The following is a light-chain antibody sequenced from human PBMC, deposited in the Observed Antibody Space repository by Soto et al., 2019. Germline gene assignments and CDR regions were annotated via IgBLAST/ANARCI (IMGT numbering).Light chain of an antibody. Sequence: EIVLTQSPATLSLSPGERSTLSCRSIQTVSSSLAWYQQKPGQAPRLLIYGASNRATGIPDRFSGSGSGTDFTLTISRLEPEDLAVYYCQQYGSSPPRWTFGQGTKVDI. J-gene: IGKJ1*01. V-gene: IGKV3-20*01. CDR1: QTVSSS. CDR3: QQYGSSPPRWT. CDR2: GAS.